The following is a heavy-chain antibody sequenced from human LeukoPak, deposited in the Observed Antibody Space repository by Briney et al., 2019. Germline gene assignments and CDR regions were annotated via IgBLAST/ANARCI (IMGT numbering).Heavy chain of an antibody. CDR3: TRKNNVDFSEYWFEFDH. Sequence: GGSLKLSCAASGFSFSDSALHWVRQASGKGPEWLGRIRTKKNTYATAYAASVKGRFTISRDDSKNTVYLQMSSLKTDDMALYYCTRKNNVDFSEYWFEFDHWGLGTLVTVSS. CDR1: GFSFSDSA. CDR2: IRTKKNTYAT. D-gene: IGHD2/OR15-2a*01. V-gene: IGHV3-73*01. J-gene: IGHJ4*02.